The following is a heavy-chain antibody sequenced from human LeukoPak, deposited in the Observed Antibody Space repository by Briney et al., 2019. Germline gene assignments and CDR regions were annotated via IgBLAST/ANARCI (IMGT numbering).Heavy chain of an antibody. CDR2: IYYSGST. Sequence: SETLSLTCTVSGSSVSSGSYYWSWIRQPPGKGLEWIGYIYYSGSTNYNPSLKSRVTISVDTSKNQFSLKLSSVTAADTAVYYCARVLNRGYYFDYWGQRTLVTVSS. V-gene: IGHV4-61*01. CDR3: ARVLNRGYYFDY. CDR1: GSSVSSGSYY. D-gene: IGHD1-14*01. J-gene: IGHJ4*02.